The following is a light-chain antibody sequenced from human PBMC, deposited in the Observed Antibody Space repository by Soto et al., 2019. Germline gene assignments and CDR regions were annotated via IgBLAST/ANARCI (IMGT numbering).Light chain of an antibody. CDR1: SSDVSGYNS. CDR3: SSYTSSITLL. J-gene: IGLJ2*01. V-gene: IGLV2-14*03. CDR2: DVS. Sequence: QSALTQPASVSGSPGQSITISCTGTSSDVSGYNSVSWYQHHPGKAPKLMIYDVSNRPSGVSNRFSGSKSGNTASLTISGLQAEDEADYYCSSYTSSITLLFGGGTKLTVL.